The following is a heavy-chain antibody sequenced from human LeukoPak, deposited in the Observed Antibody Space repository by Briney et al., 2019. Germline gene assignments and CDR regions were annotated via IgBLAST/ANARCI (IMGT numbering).Heavy chain of an antibody. J-gene: IGHJ5*02. D-gene: IGHD2-2*02. CDR3: ARASGYCSSTSCYTDWFDP. Sequence: ASVKVSCKASGYTFTSCYVHWVRLAPGQGLEWMGLINPNDGGTSYAQKFQGRVTMTRDMSTSTVYMELSSLRSEDTAVYYCARASGYCSSTSCYTDWFDPWGQGTLVTVSS. CDR1: GYTFTSCY. CDR2: INPNDGGT. V-gene: IGHV1-46*01.